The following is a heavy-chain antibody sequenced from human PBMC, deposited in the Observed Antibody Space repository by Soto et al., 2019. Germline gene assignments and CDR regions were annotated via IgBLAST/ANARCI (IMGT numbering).Heavy chain of an antibody. CDR1: GFTFSGSA. CDR2: IRSKGNNYAT. CDR3: SRQASDFWSGKPQYYMDV. D-gene: IGHD3-3*01. V-gene: IGHV3-73*01. Sequence: EVQLVESGGGLVQPGGSLKLSCAASGFTFSGSALHWVRQASGKGLEWDGRIRSKGNNYATAYGASLKGRFTISREVSKNTAYLQMNSLNTEDTAVYYCSRQASDFWSGKPQYYMDVWGKGTTVTVSS. J-gene: IGHJ6*03.